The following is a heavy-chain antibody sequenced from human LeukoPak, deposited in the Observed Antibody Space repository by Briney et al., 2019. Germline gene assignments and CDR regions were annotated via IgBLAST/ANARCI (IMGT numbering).Heavy chain of an antibody. CDR2: IRYDGSNK. D-gene: IGHD6-13*01. CDR1: GFTFSSYG. V-gene: IGHV3-30*02. J-gene: IGHJ1*01. Sequence: PGGSLRLSCAASGFTFSSYGMHWVRQAPGKGLEWVAFIRYDGSNKYYADSVKGRFTISRDNSKNTLYLQMNSLRAEDTAVYYCAKGTSSSWYNPLSAEYFQHWGQGTLVTVSS. CDR3: AKGTSSSWYNPLSAEYFQH.